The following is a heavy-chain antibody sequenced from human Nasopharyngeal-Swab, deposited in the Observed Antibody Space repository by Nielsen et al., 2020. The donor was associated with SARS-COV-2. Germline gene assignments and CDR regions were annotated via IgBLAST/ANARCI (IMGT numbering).Heavy chain of an antibody. Sequence: SCAASGISIRTDSMNWVRQPRGRRLEWVSSISSSTSYTYYADSVKGRFTISRDNAKNSLYLQMNSLRAEDTAVYYCARDQRYFDWLLYRYFDYWGQGTLVTVSS. CDR3: ARDQRYFDWLLYRYFDY. V-gene: IGHV3-21*01. CDR2: ISSSTSYT. CDR1: GISIRTDS. D-gene: IGHD3-9*01. J-gene: IGHJ4*02.